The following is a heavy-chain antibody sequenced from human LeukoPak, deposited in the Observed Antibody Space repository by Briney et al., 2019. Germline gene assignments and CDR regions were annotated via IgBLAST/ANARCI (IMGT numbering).Heavy chain of an antibody. CDR2: IYYSGSI. D-gene: IGHD2-2*03. Sequence: SETLSLTCAVSGYSISSSTWWGWIRPPPGKGLEWIGYIYYSGSIYYNPSLKSRVTMSVDTSQNQFSLKLRSVTAVDTAVYYCAKIGYCRTTTCSGAFDYWGQGTLVTVSS. CDR3: AKIGYCRTTTCSGAFDY. V-gene: IGHV4-28*05. J-gene: IGHJ4*02. CDR1: GYSISSSTW.